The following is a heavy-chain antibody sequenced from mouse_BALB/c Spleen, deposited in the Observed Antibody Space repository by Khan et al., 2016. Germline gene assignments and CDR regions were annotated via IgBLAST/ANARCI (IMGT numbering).Heavy chain of an antibody. CDR1: GYTFTNYG. D-gene: IGHD3-1*01. J-gene: IGHJ3*01. Sequence: QIQLVQSGPELKKPGETVKISCKASGYTFTNYGMNRVKQAPGKGLKWMAWINTSTGEPTYAEEFKGRFAFALETSASTAYLQINNLKSEATATYVCARTARATFAYWGQGTLVTVSA. CDR2: INTSTGEP. V-gene: IGHV9-3*02. CDR3: ARTARATFAY.